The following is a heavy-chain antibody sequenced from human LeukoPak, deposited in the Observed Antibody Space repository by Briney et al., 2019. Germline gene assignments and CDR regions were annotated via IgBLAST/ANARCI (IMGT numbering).Heavy chain of an antibody. V-gene: IGHV5-51*01. CDR3: ARHRTPGVAVCPDY. CDR1: GYSFISYW. D-gene: IGHD6-19*01. CDR2: IYPGDSDI. Sequence: PGESPKISCKGSGYSFISYWIGWVRQMPGKGLEWMGIIYPGDSDIRYSPSFQGQVTISADKSISTAYLQWSSLKASDTAMYYCARHRTPGVAVCPDYWGQGTLVTVSS. J-gene: IGHJ4*02.